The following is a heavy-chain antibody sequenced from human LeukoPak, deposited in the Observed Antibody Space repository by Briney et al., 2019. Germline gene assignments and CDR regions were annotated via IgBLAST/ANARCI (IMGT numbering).Heavy chain of an antibody. J-gene: IGHJ5*02. CDR1: GYTFTGHY. Sequence: GASVKVSCKASGYTFTGHYMHWVRQASGQGLEWMGWINPNSGGTNYAQKFQGRVTMTRDTSISTVCMELSRLRSDDTAVYYCARERLRLGYERTNWFDPWGQGTLVTVSS. CDR2: INPNSGGT. CDR3: ARERLRLGYERTNWFDP. V-gene: IGHV1-2*02. D-gene: IGHD2-15*01.